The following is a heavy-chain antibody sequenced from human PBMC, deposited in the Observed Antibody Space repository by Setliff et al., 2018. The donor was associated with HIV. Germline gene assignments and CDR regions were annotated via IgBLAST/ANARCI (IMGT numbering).Heavy chain of an antibody. J-gene: IGHJ3*01. D-gene: IGHD3-10*01. Sequence: QLGGSLRLSCEASGFTFSSYEMNWVRQVPGKGLEWVSYISGSGTRTFYVDSVKGRFSISRDNARNTVYLQMNNLRAEDTAVYYCARDSVRGASWYPGGFDVWGQGAMVTVSS. CDR1: GFTFSSYE. V-gene: IGHV3-48*03. CDR3: ARDSVRGASWYPGGFDV. CDR2: ISGSGTRT.